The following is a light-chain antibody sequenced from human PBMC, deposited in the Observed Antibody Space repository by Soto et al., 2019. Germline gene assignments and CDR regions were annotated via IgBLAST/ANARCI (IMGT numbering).Light chain of an antibody. J-gene: IGKJ4*01. V-gene: IGKV3-11*01. CDR1: QRGGSY. CDR3: QQRSNWPSLT. Sequence: EIVLIQSPATLSLSPGERATLSCRASQRGGSYLAGYQHKPGQAPRLLISDASNRATGIPARFSGSGSETDFTLTIRSLKPVDSAVYYSQQRSNWPSLTFGGGTQVEIK. CDR2: DAS.